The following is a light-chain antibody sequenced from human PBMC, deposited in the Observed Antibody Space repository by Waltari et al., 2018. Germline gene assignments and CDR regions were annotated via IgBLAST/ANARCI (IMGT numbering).Light chain of an antibody. Sequence: DIQMTKSPSTLSASVGDTVNITCRASQSISSWLAWYQQKPGKAPKLLIYKASSLESGVPSRFSGSGSGTEFTLTISSLQPDDFATYSCQQYSSYSTFGQGTKVEIK. CDR3: QQYSSYST. CDR1: QSISSW. J-gene: IGKJ2*01. CDR2: KAS. V-gene: IGKV1-5*03.